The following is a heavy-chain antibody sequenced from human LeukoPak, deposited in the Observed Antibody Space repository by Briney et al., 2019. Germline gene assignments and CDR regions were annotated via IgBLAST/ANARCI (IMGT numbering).Heavy chain of an antibody. CDR2: IYYSGST. D-gene: IGHD6-13*01. J-gene: IGHJ3*02. CDR1: GGSIRSTSYY. Sequence: SETLSLTCTVSGGSIRSTSYYWGWIRQPPGKGLEWIGSIYYSGSTYYNPSLKGRVTISVDTSKNQFSLKLSSVTAADTAVYYCARVGQQLVLGAFDIWGQGTMVTVSS. V-gene: IGHV4-39*07. CDR3: ARVGQQLVLGAFDI.